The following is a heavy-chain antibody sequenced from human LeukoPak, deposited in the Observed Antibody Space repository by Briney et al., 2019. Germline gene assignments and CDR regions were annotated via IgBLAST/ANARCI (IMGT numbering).Heavy chain of an antibody. CDR3: ARDPNYGSGSYYIGLDYMDV. CDR1: GFTFSSYE. Sequence: GGSLRLSCAASGFTFSSYEMNWVRQAPGKGLEWVSYIGSSGSTIYYADSVKGRSTISRDNAKNSLYLQMNSLRAEDTAVYYCARDPNYGSGSYYIGLDYMDVWGKGTTVTVSS. D-gene: IGHD3-10*01. V-gene: IGHV3-48*03. CDR2: IGSSGSTI. J-gene: IGHJ6*03.